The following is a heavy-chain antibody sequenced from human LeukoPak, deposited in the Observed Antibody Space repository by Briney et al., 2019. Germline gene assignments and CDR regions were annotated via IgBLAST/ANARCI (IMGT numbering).Heavy chain of an antibody. CDR2: IYYSGST. CDR3: ARHLTYYDILTGHKPLYYFDY. D-gene: IGHD3-9*01. CDR1: GGSISSYR. V-gene: IGHV4-39*01. J-gene: IGHJ4*02. Sequence: KPSETLSLTCTVSGGSISSYRWSWIRQPPGKGLEWIRSIYYSGSTYYNPSLKSRVTISVDTSKNQFSLKLSSVTAADTAVYYCARHLTYYDILTGHKPLYYFDYWGQGTLVTVSS.